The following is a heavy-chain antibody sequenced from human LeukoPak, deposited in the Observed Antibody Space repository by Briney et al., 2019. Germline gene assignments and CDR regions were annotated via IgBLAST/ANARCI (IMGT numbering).Heavy chain of an antibody. J-gene: IGHJ5*02. CDR1: GFTLSSFA. CDR3: TKDPNGDYVGAFDP. Sequence: LSGGSLRLSCAASGFTLSSFAMTWVRQVPGKGLEWVSSITGSHGPTYNTDPVKGRFTISRDNSQNTLYLQMNSLRAEDTAVYYCTKDPNGDYVGAFDPWGQGTLVTVSS. CDR2: ITGSHGPT. V-gene: IGHV3-23*01. D-gene: IGHD4-17*01.